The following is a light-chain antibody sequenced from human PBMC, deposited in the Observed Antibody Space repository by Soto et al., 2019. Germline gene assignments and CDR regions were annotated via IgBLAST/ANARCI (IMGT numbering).Light chain of an antibody. Sequence: EIVLTQSPGTLSLSPGERATLSCRASESVSDSYLAWYQQKPGQAPRLLIYASSRATGIPDRFSGSGSGTDFTLRISILEPDDFAVYYCQHYGTSALFGPGTKVEIK. V-gene: IGKV3-20*01. CDR1: ESVSDSY. CDR3: QHYGTSAL. J-gene: IGKJ3*01. CDR2: AS.